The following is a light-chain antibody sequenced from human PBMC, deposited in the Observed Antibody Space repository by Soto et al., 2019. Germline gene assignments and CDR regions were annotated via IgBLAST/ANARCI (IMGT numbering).Light chain of an antibody. J-gene: IGKJ1*01. V-gene: IGKV1-9*01. CDR3: QQVDSYPRT. CDR2: ASS. Sequence: DIMLTQSPSSLSASVGDRVTVACRAGQGFGTYLVWYQQKRGKAPTVLIYASSTLQTGVPSRFSGSGSGTDFSLTISSLHPEDVTTYYCQQVDSYPRTFGQGTKVDIK. CDR1: QGFGTY.